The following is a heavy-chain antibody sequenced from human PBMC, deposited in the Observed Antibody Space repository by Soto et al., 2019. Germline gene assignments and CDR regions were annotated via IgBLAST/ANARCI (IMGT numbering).Heavy chain of an antibody. J-gene: IGHJ4*02. CDR3: ARVRDRSAWYPELQDY. CDR2: IFHSGTT. V-gene: IGHV4-4*02. D-gene: IGHD6-19*01. Sequence: QVQLQESGPGLVKPSGTLSLTCTVSGGSISSNNWWSWVRQPPGKGLEWIGEIFHSGTTNYNPSLKRRVTISVDKSRNQFYLRLSSVTAAGAAVYYCARVRDRSAWYPELQDYWGQGTLVTVSS. CDR1: GGSISSNNW.